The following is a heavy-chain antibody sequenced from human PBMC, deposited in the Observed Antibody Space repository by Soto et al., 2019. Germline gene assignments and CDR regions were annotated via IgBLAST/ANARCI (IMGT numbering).Heavy chain of an antibody. J-gene: IGHJ4*02. CDR1: GFTFISSA. V-gene: IGHV3-23*01. D-gene: IGHD2-2*01. CDR3: VFHFNNYQSYS. CDR2: IGAGGANI. Sequence: EVHLLESGGALVQPGGSLRLSCAASGFTFISSAMNWVRQAPGKVLEWVSIIGAGGANIYYADSVKGRFTISRDDSKNTVYLQMNTLRAEDTATYYCVFHFNNYQSYSWGQGTQVIVSS.